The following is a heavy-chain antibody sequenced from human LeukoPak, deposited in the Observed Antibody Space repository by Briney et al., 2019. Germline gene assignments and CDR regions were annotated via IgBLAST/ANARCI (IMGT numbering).Heavy chain of an antibody. D-gene: IGHD2-15*01. CDR2: INHSGST. J-gene: IGHJ4*02. Sequence: KPSETLSLTCAVYGGSFSGYYWSWIRQPPGKGLEWIGEINHSGSTNYNPSLKSRVTISVDTSKNQFSLKLSSVTAADTAVYYCAVQGYCSGGSCYGSDYWGQGTLVTVSS. CDR1: GGSFSGYY. CDR3: AVQGYCSGGSCYGSDY. V-gene: IGHV4-34*01.